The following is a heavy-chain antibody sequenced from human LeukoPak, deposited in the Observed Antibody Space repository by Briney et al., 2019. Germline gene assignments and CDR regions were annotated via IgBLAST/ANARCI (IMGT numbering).Heavy chain of an antibody. V-gene: IGHV3-7*04. D-gene: IGHD5-12*01. CDR1: GFTFGSYW. CDR3: VRDGGYSGYEY. CDR2: IKQDGSER. Sequence: PGGSLRLSCAASGFTFGSYWMTWVRQAPGKGLEWVANIKQDGSERYYADSMKGRITISRDNAKKSLYLEVNSLSAEDTAVYYCVRDGGYSGYEYWGQGTLVTVSS. J-gene: IGHJ4*02.